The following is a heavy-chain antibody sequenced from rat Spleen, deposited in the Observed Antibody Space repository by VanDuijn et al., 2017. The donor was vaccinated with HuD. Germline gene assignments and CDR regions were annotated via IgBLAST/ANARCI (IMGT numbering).Heavy chain of an antibody. J-gene: IGHJ3*01. CDR1: GFTFSNYY. CDR3: TTAGGDWFAY. D-gene: IGHD1-11*01. CDR2: ISTGGGST. Sequence: EVQLVESGGGLVQPGRSLKLSCAASGFTFSNYYMAWVRQAPTKGLEWVAYISTGGGSTYYRDSVKGRFTISRDNAKSTLYLQMDSLRSEDTATYYCTTAGGDWFAYWGQGTLVTVSS. V-gene: IGHV5-27*01.